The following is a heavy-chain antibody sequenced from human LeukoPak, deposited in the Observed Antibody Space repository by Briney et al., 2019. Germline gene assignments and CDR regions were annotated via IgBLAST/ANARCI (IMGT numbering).Heavy chain of an antibody. V-gene: IGHV4-61*02. Sequence: SETLSLTCTVSGGSISSGSYYWSWIRQPAGKGLEWIGRIYTSGSTNYNPSLKSRVTISVDTSKNQFSLKLSSVTAADTAVYYCARADYSGSYHGTEYFQHWGQGTLVTVSS. D-gene: IGHD1-26*01. CDR1: GGSISSGSYY. J-gene: IGHJ1*01. CDR2: IYTSGST. CDR3: ARADYSGSYHGTEYFQH.